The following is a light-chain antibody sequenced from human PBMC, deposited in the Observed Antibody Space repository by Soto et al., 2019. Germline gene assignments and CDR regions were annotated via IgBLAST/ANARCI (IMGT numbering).Light chain of an antibody. CDR2: GAS. CDR1: QSVNRN. CDR3: QHYNNWSPST. V-gene: IGKV3-15*01. J-gene: IGKJ1*01. Sequence: EIVMTQSPATLSVSPGERATLSCRASQSVNRNLAWYQQKPGQAPRLLIYGASTRATGIPARFRGSGFGTEFTLIITSMQSEDFAVYYCQHYNNWSPSTFGQGTKVDIK.